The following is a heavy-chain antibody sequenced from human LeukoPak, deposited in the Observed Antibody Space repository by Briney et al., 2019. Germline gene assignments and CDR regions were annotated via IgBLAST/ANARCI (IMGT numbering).Heavy chain of an antibody. Sequence: GGSLRLSCAASGFTFSSYAMSWVRQAPGKGLEWVSAISGSGGSTYYADSVKGRFTISRDNSKNTLYLQMSSLRAEDTAVYYCAKYTVLRFLEWLSYYYYYMDVWGKGTTVTVSS. V-gene: IGHV3-23*01. CDR3: AKYTVLRFLEWLSYYYYYMDV. CDR2: ISGSGGST. J-gene: IGHJ6*03. CDR1: GFTFSSYA. D-gene: IGHD3-3*01.